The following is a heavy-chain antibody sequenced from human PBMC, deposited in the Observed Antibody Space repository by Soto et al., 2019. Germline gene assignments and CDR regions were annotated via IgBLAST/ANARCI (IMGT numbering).Heavy chain of an antibody. CDR3: ARPRDQWQFDSFDI. J-gene: IGHJ3*02. V-gene: IGHV4-34*01. Sequence: SETLSLTCALSGGSFNGYYWSWIRQIPGRGLEWIGEMSDSGSTNYSPSLKGRVTMSVDTSKKQFALRLTSVSAADTAVYYCARPRDQWQFDSFDIWGQGTMVTVSS. CDR2: MSDSGST. D-gene: IGHD6-19*01. CDR1: GGSFNGYY.